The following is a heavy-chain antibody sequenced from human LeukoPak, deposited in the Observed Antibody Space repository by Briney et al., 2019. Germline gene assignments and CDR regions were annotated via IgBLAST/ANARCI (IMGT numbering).Heavy chain of an antibody. CDR2: IYYSGST. CDR3: ARSGSSGIPTHFQH. D-gene: IGHD2-15*01. J-gene: IGHJ1*01. CDR1: GGSISSYY. V-gene: IGHV4-59*08. Sequence: PSETLSLTCTVSGGSISSYYWSWIRQPPGKGLEWIGHIYYSGSTNYNPSLKSRVTISVDTSKNQFSLKLSSVTAADTAVCYCARSGSSGIPTHFQHWGQGTLVTVSS.